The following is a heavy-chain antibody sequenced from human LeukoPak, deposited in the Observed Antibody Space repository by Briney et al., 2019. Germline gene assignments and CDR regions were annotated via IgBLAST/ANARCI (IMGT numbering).Heavy chain of an antibody. J-gene: IGHJ4*02. CDR2: IYDSGNT. CDR3: VRLRISYNHDY. D-gene: IGHD1-14*01. CDR1: GGSISSYY. V-gene: IGHV4-59*08. Sequence: SETLSLTCTVSGGSISSYYWSWIRQPPGKGLEWIGYIYDSGNTNNNPSLKSRVTISVDTSKNQFSLKLSYVTAADTAVYYCVRLRISYNHDYWGQGTLVTVSS.